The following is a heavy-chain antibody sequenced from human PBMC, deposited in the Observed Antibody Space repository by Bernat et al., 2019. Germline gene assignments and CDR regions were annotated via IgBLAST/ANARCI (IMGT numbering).Heavy chain of an antibody. V-gene: IGHV1-69*02. D-gene: IGHD4-17*01. J-gene: IGHJ2*01. Sequence: QVQLVQSGAEVKKPGSSVKVSCKASGGTFSSYTISWVRQAPGQGLEWMGRIIPILGIANYAQKFQGRVTITADKSTSTAYMELSSLRSEDTAVYYCATAMTTVTTDPPYFDLWGRGTLVTVSS. CDR2: IIPILGIA. CDR3: ATAMTTVTTDPPYFDL. CDR1: GGTFSSYT.